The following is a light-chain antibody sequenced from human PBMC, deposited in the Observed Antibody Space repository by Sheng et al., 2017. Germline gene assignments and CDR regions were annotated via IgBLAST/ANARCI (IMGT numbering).Light chain of an antibody. CDR3: QTWGTGIGI. J-gene: IGLJ2*01. CDR1: SGHNDYA. V-gene: IGLV4-69*01. Sequence: QLVLTQAPSASASLGASVKLTRTLNSGHNDYAIAWHQQQPGKGPRYLMKINTDGSHTKGDGIPARFLGSKSGAERYLTISSLQSEDEAVYYCQTWGTGIGIFGGGTRLTVL. CDR2: INTDGSH.